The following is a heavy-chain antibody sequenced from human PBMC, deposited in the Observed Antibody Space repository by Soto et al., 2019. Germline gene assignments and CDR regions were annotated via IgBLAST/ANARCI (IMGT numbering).Heavy chain of an antibody. Sequence: EVQLVESGGGPVRPGGSLKLSCAASGFNFITYSLSWVRQAPGKGLEWVASISSSAVYIDYADSVKGRFTISRDNANNSLYLQMNSQRAEDTATYYCVRDGLDYYDTERLYFDKWGQGTLVTVSS. V-gene: IGHV3-21*01. CDR1: GFNFITYS. CDR3: VRDGLDYYDTERLYFDK. D-gene: IGHD3-22*01. CDR2: ISSSAVYI. J-gene: IGHJ4*02.